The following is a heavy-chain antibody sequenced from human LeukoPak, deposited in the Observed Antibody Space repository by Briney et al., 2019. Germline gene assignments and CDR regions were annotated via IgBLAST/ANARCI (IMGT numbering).Heavy chain of an antibody. CDR1: GFTFSSYS. D-gene: IGHD6-13*01. Sequence: GGSLRLSCADSGFTFSSYSMNWVRQAPGKGLEWVSYIRSSSSTIYYADSVKGRFTISRDNAKNSLYLQMNSLRAEDTAVYYCARDLGIAAAGTGYYYGMDVWGQGTTVTVSS. J-gene: IGHJ6*02. CDR2: IRSSSSTI. CDR3: ARDLGIAAAGTGYYYGMDV. V-gene: IGHV3-48*04.